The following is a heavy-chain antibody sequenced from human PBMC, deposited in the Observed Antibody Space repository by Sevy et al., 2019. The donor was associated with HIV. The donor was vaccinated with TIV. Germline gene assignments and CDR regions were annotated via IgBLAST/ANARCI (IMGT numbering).Heavy chain of an antibody. CDR1: GFTFSSYS. V-gene: IGHV3-21*01. J-gene: IGHJ4*02. CDR3: ARGSEVVPSGVY. D-gene: IGHD2-2*01. Sequence: GESLKISCAASGFTFSSYSMNWVRQAPGKGLEWVSSISSSTSYIYYADSVKGRFTISRDNAKNSLYLQMNSLRAEDTAVYYCARGSEVVPSGVYWGQGTLVTVSS. CDR2: ISSSTSYI.